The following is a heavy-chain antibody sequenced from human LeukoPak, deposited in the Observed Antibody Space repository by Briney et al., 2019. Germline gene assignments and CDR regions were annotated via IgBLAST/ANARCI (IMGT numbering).Heavy chain of an antibody. CDR3: ARFKGSGRNWFDP. Sequence: GGSLRLSCAASGFTFSSYSMNWVRQAPGKGLEWVSSISSSSYIYYADSVKGRFTISRDNAKNSLYLQMNSLRAEDTAVYYCARFKGSGRNWFDPWGQGTLVTVSS. V-gene: IGHV3-21*01. J-gene: IGHJ5*02. CDR1: GFTFSSYS. D-gene: IGHD3-10*01. CDR2: ISSSSYI.